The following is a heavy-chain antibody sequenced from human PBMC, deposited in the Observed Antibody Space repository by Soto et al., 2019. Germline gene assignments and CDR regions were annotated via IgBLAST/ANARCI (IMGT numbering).Heavy chain of an antibody. Sequence: SETLSLTCTVSGGSISSYYWSWIRQPPGKGLEWIGYIYYSGSTNYNPSLKSRVTISVDTSKNQFSLKLSSVTAADTAVYYCARDGYTVTPNYYYGMEVWGQGTTVTVSS. J-gene: IGHJ6*02. D-gene: IGHD4-4*01. CDR2: IYYSGST. CDR3: ARDGYTVTPNYYYGMEV. V-gene: IGHV4-59*01. CDR1: GGSISSYY.